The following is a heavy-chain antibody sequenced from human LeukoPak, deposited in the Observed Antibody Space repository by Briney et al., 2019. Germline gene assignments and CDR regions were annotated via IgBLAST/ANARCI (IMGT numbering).Heavy chain of an antibody. J-gene: IGHJ3*02. CDR3: ARGNPYDSSGYYRDAFDI. CDR2: MKHSGST. Sequence: SETLSLTCAVYGASFSGYYWSWIRQPPGKGLEWLGEMKHSGSTNYNPSLKSRVTISVDTSKNQFSLKLSSVTAADTAVYYCARGNPYDSSGYYRDAFDIWGQGTMVTVSS. V-gene: IGHV4-34*01. CDR1: GASFSGYY. D-gene: IGHD3-22*01.